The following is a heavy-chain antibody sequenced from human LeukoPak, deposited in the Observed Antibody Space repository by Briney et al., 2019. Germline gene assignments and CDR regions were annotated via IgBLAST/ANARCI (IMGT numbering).Heavy chain of an antibody. CDR2: IYPGDSDT. J-gene: IGHJ4*02. CDR3: ARQGVGHIVATIFAPFDY. V-gene: IGHV5-51*01. CDR1: GYTFTNYW. D-gene: IGHD5-12*01. Sequence: HGESLKISCKGSGYTFTNYWIGWVRQMPGKGLEWMGIIYPGDSDTRYSPSFQGQVTISADKSISTAYLQWSSLKASDTAMYYCARQGVGHIVATIFAPFDYWGQGTLVTVSS.